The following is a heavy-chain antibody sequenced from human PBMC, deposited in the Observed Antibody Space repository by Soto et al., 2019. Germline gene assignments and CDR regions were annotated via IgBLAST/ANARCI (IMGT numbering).Heavy chain of an antibody. D-gene: IGHD3-22*01. CDR3: AKDSARGSSGYYYYYGMDV. Sequence: QVQLVESGGGVVQPGRSLRLSCAASGFTFSSYGMHWFRQAPGKGLEWVAVISYAGSNKYYAESVKGRFTISRDNSKNTLYLQMNSLRAEDTSVYYCAKDSARGSSGYYYYYGMDVWGQGTTVTVSS. V-gene: IGHV3-30*18. CDR2: ISYAGSNK. CDR1: GFTFSSYG. J-gene: IGHJ6*02.